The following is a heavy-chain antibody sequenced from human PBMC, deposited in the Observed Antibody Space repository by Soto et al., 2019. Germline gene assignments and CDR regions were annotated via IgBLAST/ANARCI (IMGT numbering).Heavy chain of an antibody. CDR3: ATSSGALAASFPYNFDY. D-gene: IGHD6-25*01. CDR1: GFSFNDYY. CDR2: ISSGSSNI. V-gene: IGHV3-11*01. J-gene: IGHJ4*02. Sequence: LRLSCAASGFSFNDYYMTWIRQAPGKGLEWVSYISSGSSNIYYAHSVKGRFTISRDNAKNSLYLQMNSLRAEDTAVYYCATSSGALAASFPYNFDYWVQGTLVTVSS.